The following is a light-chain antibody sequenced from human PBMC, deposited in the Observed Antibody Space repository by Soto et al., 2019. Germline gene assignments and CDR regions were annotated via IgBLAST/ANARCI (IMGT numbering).Light chain of an antibody. Sequence: EIVLTQSPATLSLSPGERATLSCRASQTVSSYLLWYQQKPGQAPRLLFYDASNRATGIPARFSGSGSRTDFTLTISSLEPEDFAVYYCQQRSNWPITFGQGTRLEIK. V-gene: IGKV3-11*01. CDR3: QQRSNWPIT. CDR2: DAS. CDR1: QTVSSY. J-gene: IGKJ5*01.